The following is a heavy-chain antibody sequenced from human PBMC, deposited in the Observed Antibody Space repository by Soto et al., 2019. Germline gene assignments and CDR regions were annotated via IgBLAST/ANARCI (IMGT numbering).Heavy chain of an antibody. CDR2: ISYDGSNK. V-gene: IGHV3-30*18. J-gene: IGHJ3*02. CDR3: AKDLRLDDSSGYYHNDAFDI. Sequence: GGSLRLSCAASGFTFSSYGMHWVRQAPGKGLEWVAVISYDGSNKYYADSVKGRFTISRDNSKNTLYLQMNSLRAEDTAVYYCAKDLRLDDSSGYYHNDAFDIWGQGTMVTVSS. D-gene: IGHD3-22*01. CDR1: GFTFSSYG.